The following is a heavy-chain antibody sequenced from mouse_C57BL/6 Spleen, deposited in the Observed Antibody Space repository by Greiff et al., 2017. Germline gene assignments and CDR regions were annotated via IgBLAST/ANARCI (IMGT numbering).Heavy chain of an antibody. CDR2: ISDGGSYT. CDR1: GFTFSSYA. J-gene: IGHJ1*03. V-gene: IGHV5-4*01. Sequence: EVNVVESGGGLVKPGGSLKLSCAASGFTFSSYAMSWVRQTPEKRLEWVATISDGGSYTYYPDNVKGRFTISRDNAKNNLYLQMSHLKSEDTAMYYCARDPIDVWGTGTTVTVSS. CDR3: ARDPIDV.